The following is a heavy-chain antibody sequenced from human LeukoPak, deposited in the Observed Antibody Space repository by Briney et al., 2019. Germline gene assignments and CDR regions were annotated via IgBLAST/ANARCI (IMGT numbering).Heavy chain of an antibody. V-gene: IGHV1-69*13. Sequence: ASVKVSCKASRGTFSSYAISWVRQAPGQGLEWMGGIIPIFGTANYAQKFQGRVTITADESTSTAYMELSSLRSEDTAVYYCARDLSYYYDSSGYYYADLDYWGQGTLVTVSS. CDR2: IIPIFGTA. J-gene: IGHJ4*02. CDR3: ARDLSYYYDSSGYYYADLDY. D-gene: IGHD3-22*01. CDR1: RGTFSSYA.